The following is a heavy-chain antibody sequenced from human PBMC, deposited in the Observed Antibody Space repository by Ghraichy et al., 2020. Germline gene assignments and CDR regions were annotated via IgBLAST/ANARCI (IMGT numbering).Heavy chain of an antibody. CDR1: GDSVNSYY. CDR3: ARVSYSGSGTPFFFDF. D-gene: IGHD3-10*01. V-gene: IGHV4-59*02. Sequence: TLSLTCTVSGDSVNSYYWSWIRQPPGMGLEWIGYISNSGTTKYNASLKSRVSISVDTSKNQVSLRLTSVTAADTAVYYCARVSYSGSGTPFFFDFWGQGALATVSS. CDR2: ISNSGTT. J-gene: IGHJ4*02.